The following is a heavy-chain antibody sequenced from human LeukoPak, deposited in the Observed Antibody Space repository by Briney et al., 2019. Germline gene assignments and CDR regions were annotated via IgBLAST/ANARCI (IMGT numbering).Heavy chain of an antibody. CDR1: GYSFTIYW. J-gene: IGHJ4*02. CDR2: IYAGDSDA. V-gene: IGHV5-51*01. Sequence: NPGESLKISCKGSGYSFTIYWIGWVRQMPGKGLEGVGIIYAGDSDARYSQSFQGQVTVSVDKSISTAYLQWSSLKASDTDMYYCARRGYCSSASGHSFDYWGQGTLVTVSS. D-gene: IGHD2-2*01. CDR3: ARRGYCSSASGHSFDY.